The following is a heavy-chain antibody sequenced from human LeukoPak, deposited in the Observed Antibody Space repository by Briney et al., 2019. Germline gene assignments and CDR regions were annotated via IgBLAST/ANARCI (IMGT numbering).Heavy chain of an antibody. Sequence: GGSLRLSCAASGFTFSSYGMHWVRQAPGKGLDWVAFIRYDGSNKYYADSVKGRFTISRDNSKNTAYLQMNSLKTEDTAVYYCTSRGTVIAAAGTQTSNYWGQGTLVTVSS. J-gene: IGHJ4*02. CDR2: IRYDGSNK. D-gene: IGHD6-13*01. CDR1: GFTFSSYG. CDR3: TSRGTVIAAAGTQTSNY. V-gene: IGHV3-30*02.